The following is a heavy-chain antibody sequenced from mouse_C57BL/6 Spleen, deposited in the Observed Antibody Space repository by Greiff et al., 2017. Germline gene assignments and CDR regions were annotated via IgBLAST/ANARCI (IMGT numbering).Heavy chain of an antibody. CDR3: ARSDYDGYYLFAY. D-gene: IGHD2-3*01. CDR2: IDPSDSYT. Sequence: VQLQQSGAELVMPGASVKLSCKASGYTFTSYWMHWVKQRPGQGLEWIGEIDPSDSYTNYNQKFKGKSTLTVDKSSRTAYMQLSSLTSEDSAVYYCARSDYDGYYLFAYWGQGTLVTVSA. J-gene: IGHJ3*01. CDR1: GYTFTSYW. V-gene: IGHV1-69*01.